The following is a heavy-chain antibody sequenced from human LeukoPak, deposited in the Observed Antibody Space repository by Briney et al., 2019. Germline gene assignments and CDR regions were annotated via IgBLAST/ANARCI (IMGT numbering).Heavy chain of an antibody. CDR3: RGTYYYGSGIDGDYFDY. CDR2: IWYDGSNK. CDR1: GFNFGTFA. D-gene: IGHD3-10*01. V-gene: IGHV3-33*01. J-gene: IGHJ4*02. Sequence: PGGSLRLSCEASGFNFGTFAMHWVRQAPGEGLEWLAIIWYDGSNKHYSDSVKGRFTISRDNSKSSLYQQMNSLRAEDTAVYYCRGTYYYGSGIDGDYFDYWGQGTLVTVSS.